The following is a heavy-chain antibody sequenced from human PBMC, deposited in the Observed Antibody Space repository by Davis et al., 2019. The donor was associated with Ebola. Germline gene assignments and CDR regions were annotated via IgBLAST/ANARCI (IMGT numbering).Heavy chain of an antibody. J-gene: IGHJ6*02. D-gene: IGHD1-26*01. CDR2: VSHSEREK. V-gene: IGHV3-30*04. CDR3: ARNPGGANGMDV. Sequence: PGGSLRLSCVASGFTFRNYAMHWVRQAPGKGLEWVAVVSHSEREKFYADSVKGRFTISRDNAKNTLYLQMNSLRAEDTAVYYCARNPGGANGMDVWGQGTTVTVSS. CDR1: GFTFRNYA.